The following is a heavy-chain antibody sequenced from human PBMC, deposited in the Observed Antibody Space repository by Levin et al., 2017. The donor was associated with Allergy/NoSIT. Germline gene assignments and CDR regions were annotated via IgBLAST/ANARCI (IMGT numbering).Heavy chain of an antibody. V-gene: IGHV4-59*08. Sequence: SQTLSLPCTVSGGSIRSYYWSWIRQPPGKGLEWIGYIKYSGSTNYSPSLKSRVTISLDTSQNQFSLRLSSVTAADTAVYYCARHRDAYNSFDYWGQGTLVTVSS. CDR1: GGSIRSYY. CDR3: ARHRDAYNSFDY. J-gene: IGHJ4*02. CDR2: IKYSGST. D-gene: IGHD5-24*01.